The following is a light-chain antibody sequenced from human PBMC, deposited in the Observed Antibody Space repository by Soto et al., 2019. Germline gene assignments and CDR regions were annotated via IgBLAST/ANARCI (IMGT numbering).Light chain of an antibody. J-gene: IGLJ7*01. V-gene: IGLV4-69*01. CDR3: QTWGTGSAIVV. CDR2: VNSGGSH. CDR1: SGHSNYA. Sequence: QSVLTQSPSASASLGASVKLTCTQSSGHSNYAIAWHQQQPEKGPRYLMKVNSGGSHIKGDGIPDRFSGSSSGAERYLFISRLQSEDEADYYCQTWGTGSAIVVFGGGTQLTVL.